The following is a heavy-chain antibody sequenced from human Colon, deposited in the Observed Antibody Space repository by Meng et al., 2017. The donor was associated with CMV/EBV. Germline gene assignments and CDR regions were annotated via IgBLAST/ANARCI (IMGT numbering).Heavy chain of an antibody. V-gene: IGHV4-34*01. Sequence: QVLPQQWGAGLLKPSETLSLPCAVYGGSFSGYYWSWIRQPPGKGLEWIGEINHSGSTNYNPSLKSRVTISVDTSKNQFSLKLSSVTAADTAVYYCARGLYGSGRHQIDYWGQGTLVTVSS. CDR3: ARGLYGSGRHQIDY. CDR1: GGSFSGYY. CDR2: INHSGST. J-gene: IGHJ4*02. D-gene: IGHD3-10*01.